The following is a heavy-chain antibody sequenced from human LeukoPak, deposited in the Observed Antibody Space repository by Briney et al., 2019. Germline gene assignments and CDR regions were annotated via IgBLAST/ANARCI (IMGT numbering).Heavy chain of an antibody. CDR1: GYTFTSYG. Sequence: ASVKVSCKASGYTFTSYGISWVRQAPGQGLEWMGWISAYNGNTNYAQKLQGRVTMTTDTSTSTAYMELRSLRSDDTAVYYCAIVGSGWYVVGFDYWGQGTLVTVSS. J-gene: IGHJ4*02. CDR3: AIVGSGWYVVGFDY. D-gene: IGHD6-19*01. V-gene: IGHV1-18*01. CDR2: ISAYNGNT.